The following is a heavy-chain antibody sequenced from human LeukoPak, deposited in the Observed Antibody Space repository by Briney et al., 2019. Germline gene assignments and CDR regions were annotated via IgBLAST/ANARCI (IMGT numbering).Heavy chain of an antibody. V-gene: IGHV3-23*01. Sequence: GGSLRLSCAASGFTFSSYAMTWVRQTPGKGLEWVSGIRESGSGTYYADSVKGRFTISRDNSKNTLYLQMNSLRAEDTALYYCAKHSGINGWYNDYWGQGILVTVSS. J-gene: IGHJ4*02. CDR2: IRESGSGT. D-gene: IGHD6-19*01. CDR1: GFTFSSYA. CDR3: AKHSGINGWYNDY.